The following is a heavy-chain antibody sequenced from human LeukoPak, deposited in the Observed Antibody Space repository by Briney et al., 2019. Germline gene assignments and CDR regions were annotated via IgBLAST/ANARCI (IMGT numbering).Heavy chain of an antibody. CDR3: ARAWAPYSTQYYFDY. CDR2: ISSSSSYI. Sequence: PGGSLRLSCAASGFTFSSYSMNWVRQAPGKGLEWVSSISSSSSYIYYADSVKGRFTISRDNAKNSVYLQMNSLTAEDTAVYYCARAWAPYSTQYYFDYWGQGTLVTVSS. J-gene: IGHJ4*02. V-gene: IGHV3-21*01. CDR1: GFTFSSYS. D-gene: IGHD6-13*01.